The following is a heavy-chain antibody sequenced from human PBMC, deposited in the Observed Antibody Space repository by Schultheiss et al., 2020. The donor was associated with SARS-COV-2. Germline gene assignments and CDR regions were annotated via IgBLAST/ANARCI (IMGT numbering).Heavy chain of an antibody. CDR2: IHPGDSHT. CDR3: ARHNNWAFDY. J-gene: IGHJ4*02. Sequence: GGSLRLSCKGSGYNFAGYWIGWVRQMPGKGLEWMVIIHPGDSHTIYSPSFQGQVTISVDTSIRTAYLQWRSLKASDTAMYYCARHNNWAFDYWDQGTLVTVSS. V-gene: IGHV5-51*01. CDR1: GYNFAGYW. D-gene: IGHD1-20*01.